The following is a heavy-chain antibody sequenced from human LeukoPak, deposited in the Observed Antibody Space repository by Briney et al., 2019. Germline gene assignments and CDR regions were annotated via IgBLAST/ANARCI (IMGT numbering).Heavy chain of an antibody. V-gene: IGHV3-15*01. J-gene: IGHJ4*02. D-gene: IGHD3-10*01. Sequence: GGSLRLSCAAFGFTFSNAWMSWVRQAPGKGLEWVGRIKSKTDGGTTDYAAPVKGRFTISRDDSKNTLYLQMNSLKTEDTAVYYCTTGTTMVRGVTHFDYWGQGTLVTVSS. CDR2: IKSKTDGGTT. CDR3: TTGTTMVRGVTHFDY. CDR1: GFTFSNAW.